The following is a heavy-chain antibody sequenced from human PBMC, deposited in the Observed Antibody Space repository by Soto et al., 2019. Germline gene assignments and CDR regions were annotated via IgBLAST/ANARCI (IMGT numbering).Heavy chain of an antibody. J-gene: IGHJ6*03. CDR3: ARDPPPYHYYMDV. Sequence: GGSLRLSCAASGFTFSSYAMSWVRQAPGKGLEWVSAISGSGGSTYYADSVKGRFTISRDNSKNSLYLQMNSLRAEDTAVYYCARDPPPYHYYMDVWGKGTTVTVSS. CDR2: ISGSGGST. V-gene: IGHV3-23*01. CDR1: GFTFSSYA.